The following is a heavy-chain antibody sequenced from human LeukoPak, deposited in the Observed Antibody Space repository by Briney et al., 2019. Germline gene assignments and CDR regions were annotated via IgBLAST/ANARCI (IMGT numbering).Heavy chain of an antibody. CDR2: IYYSGST. Sequence: SETLSLTCTVSGGSISSYYWSWIRQPPGKGLEWIGYIYYSGSTNYNPSLKSRVTISVDTSKNQFSLKLSSVTAADTAVYYCARGRDHCYDSSGPRPYFDYWGQGTLVTVSS. CDR1: GGSISSYY. V-gene: IGHV4-59*01. J-gene: IGHJ4*02. D-gene: IGHD3-22*01. CDR3: ARGRDHCYDSSGPRPYFDY.